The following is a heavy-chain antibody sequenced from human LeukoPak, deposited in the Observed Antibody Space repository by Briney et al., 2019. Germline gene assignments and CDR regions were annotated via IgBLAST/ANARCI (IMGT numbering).Heavy chain of an antibody. CDR1: GYNFTSYY. D-gene: IGHD3-9*01. V-gene: IGHV1-2*02. J-gene: IGHJ4*02. CDR2: INANSGST. Sequence: SVKVSCKASGYNFTSYYMHWVRQAPGQGLEWMGWINANSGSTNYAQKFQGRVTMTRDTSISTAYMELSRLRSDDTAVYYCARSSRYDIWTGYPYWGQGTLVTVSP. CDR3: ARSSRYDIWTGYPY.